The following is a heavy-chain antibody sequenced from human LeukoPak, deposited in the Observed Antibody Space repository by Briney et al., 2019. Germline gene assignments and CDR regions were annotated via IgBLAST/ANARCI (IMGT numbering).Heavy chain of an antibody. CDR2: INPDSGGT. CDR1: GYTFTGYY. V-gene: IGHV1-2*02. CDR3: ARTLPDDRSGPPFDY. D-gene: IGHD3-22*01. Sequence: ASVNVSCKASGYTFTGYYMHWVRQAPGQGLEWMGWINPDSGGTKYAQKFQGRVTMTRDTSISTAYMEVSRLRSDDTAVYYCARTLPDDRSGPPFDYWGPGTLVTVSS. J-gene: IGHJ4*02.